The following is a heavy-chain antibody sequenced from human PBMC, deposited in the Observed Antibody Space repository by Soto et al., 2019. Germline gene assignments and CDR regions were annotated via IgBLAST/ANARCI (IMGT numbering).Heavy chain of an antibody. Sequence: QVQLIQSGPEVKKPGASVKVSCKASGYSFTSYGISWVRQAPGRGLEWMGWISGYNGNTRYEQKFQGRASMCTDTASSTAYLDLRSLTSDDTAVYYCAKDNTATSPSRYRYGMDVWGPGTTVIVSS. J-gene: IGHJ6*02. CDR2: ISGYNGNT. V-gene: IGHV1-18*01. CDR3: AKDNTATSPSRYRYGMDV. D-gene: IGHD4-17*01. CDR1: GYSFTSYG.